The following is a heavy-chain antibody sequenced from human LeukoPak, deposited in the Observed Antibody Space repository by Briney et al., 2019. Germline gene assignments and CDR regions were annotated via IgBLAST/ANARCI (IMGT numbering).Heavy chain of an antibody. Sequence: SQTLSLTCTVSGGSISSGDYYWSWIRQPPGKGLEWIANIYYSGSTYYNPSLKSRVTISVDTSKNQFSLKLSSVTAADTAEYYCARDSNDYCSGGSCYVYWGQGTLVTVSS. D-gene: IGHD2-15*01. V-gene: IGHV4-30-4*01. CDR1: GGSISSGDYY. J-gene: IGHJ4*02. CDR3: ARDSNDYCSGGSCYVY. CDR2: IYYSGST.